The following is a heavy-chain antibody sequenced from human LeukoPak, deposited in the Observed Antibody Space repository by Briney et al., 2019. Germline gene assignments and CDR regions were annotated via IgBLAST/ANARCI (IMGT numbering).Heavy chain of an antibody. CDR3: VRDRERWLQTFDY. Sequence: AGGSLRLSCAASGFTFSSYAMHWVRQAPGKGLEWVAVISYDGSNKYYADSVKGRFTISRDNSKNTLYLQMNSLRAEDTAVYYCVRDRERWLQTFDYWGQGTLVTVSS. CDR2: ISYDGSNK. V-gene: IGHV3-30-3*01. CDR1: GFTFSSYA. J-gene: IGHJ4*02. D-gene: IGHD5-24*01.